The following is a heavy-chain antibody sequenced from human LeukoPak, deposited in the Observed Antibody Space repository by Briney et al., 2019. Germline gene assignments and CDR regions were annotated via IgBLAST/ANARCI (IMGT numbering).Heavy chain of an antibody. CDR2: IYYSGST. CDR3: ARSYDSSGYYLDY. Sequence: PSETLSLTCTVSGGSISSSSYYWSWIRQPPGKGLEWIGYIYYSGSTNYNPSLKSRVTISVDTSKNQFSLKLSSVTAADTAVYYCARSYDSSGYYLDYWGQGTLVTVSS. V-gene: IGHV4-61*01. D-gene: IGHD3-22*01. J-gene: IGHJ4*02. CDR1: GGSISSSSYY.